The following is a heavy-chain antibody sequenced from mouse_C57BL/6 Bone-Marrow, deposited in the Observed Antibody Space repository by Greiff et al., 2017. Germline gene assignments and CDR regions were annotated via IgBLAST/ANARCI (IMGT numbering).Heavy chain of an antibody. Sequence: VQLQQSGAELVRPGTSVKMSCKASGYTFTNYWIGWAKQRPGHGLEWIGDIYPGGGYTNYNEKFKGKATLTADKSSSATYIQFSSLTSEDSAICYCARLQRRYYYAMDYWSRGTSITVSS. CDR3: ARLQRRYYYAMDY. CDR2: IYPGGGYT. V-gene: IGHV1-63*01. D-gene: IGHD2-12*01. CDR1: GYTFTNYW. J-gene: IGHJ4*01.